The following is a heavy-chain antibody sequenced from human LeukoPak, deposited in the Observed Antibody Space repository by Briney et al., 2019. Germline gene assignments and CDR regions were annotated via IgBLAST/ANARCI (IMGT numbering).Heavy chain of an antibody. CDR2: INHSGST. CDR1: GGSFSGYY. Sequence: SETLSLTCAAYGGSFSGYYWSWIRQPPGKGLEWIGEINHSGSTNYNPSLKSRVTISVDTSKNQFSLKLSSVTAADTAVYYCARGSRLFGELGGRFDPWGQGTLVTVSS. V-gene: IGHV4-34*01. D-gene: IGHD3-10*02. CDR3: ARGSRLFGELGGRFDP. J-gene: IGHJ5*02.